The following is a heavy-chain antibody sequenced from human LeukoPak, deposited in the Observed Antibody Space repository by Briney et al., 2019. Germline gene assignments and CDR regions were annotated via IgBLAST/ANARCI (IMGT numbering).Heavy chain of an antibody. D-gene: IGHD3-22*01. CDR3: VILAVLPYYYDSSGYPWDFDY. Sequence: PGGSLTLSCAACGFTFSSYSMTWVRQPPEKGLEWVSSISSSSSYIYYADPEKGRFTISRDNAKNSLYLQMHRLRAEDTAVYYCVILAVLPYYYDSSGYPWDFDYWREGTLVTVPS. V-gene: IGHV3-21*01. CDR2: ISSSSSYI. CDR1: GFTFSSYS. J-gene: IGHJ4*02.